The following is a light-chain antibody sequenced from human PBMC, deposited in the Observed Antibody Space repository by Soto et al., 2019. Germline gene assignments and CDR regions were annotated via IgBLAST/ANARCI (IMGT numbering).Light chain of an antibody. CDR2: GAS. CDR1: QSVSSY. CDR3: QQYGSSGM. J-gene: IGKJ1*01. Sequence: EIVLTQSPATLSLSPGERATLSCRASQSVSSYLAWYQQKPGQAPRLLIYGASNRATGIPARFSGSGSGTGFTLTISSLEPEDFAVYYCQQYGSSGMFGQGNQV. V-gene: IGKV3-11*01.